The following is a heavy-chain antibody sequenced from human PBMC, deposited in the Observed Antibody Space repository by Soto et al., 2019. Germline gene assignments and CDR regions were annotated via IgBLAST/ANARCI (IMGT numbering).Heavy chain of an antibody. Sequence: PSETLSLTCTVSGGSISSYYWSWIRQPPGKGLEWIGYIYYSGSTNYNPSLKSRVTISVDTSKNQFSLKLSSVTAADTAVYYCARDGWDGDYGGSFDIWGQGTMVTVS. J-gene: IGHJ3*02. D-gene: IGHD4-17*01. V-gene: IGHV4-59*01. CDR3: ARDGWDGDYGGSFDI. CDR2: IYYSGST. CDR1: GGSISSYY.